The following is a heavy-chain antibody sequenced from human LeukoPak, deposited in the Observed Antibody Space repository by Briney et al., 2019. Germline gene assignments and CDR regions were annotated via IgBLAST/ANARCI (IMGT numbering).Heavy chain of an antibody. CDR2: IGSDGKTT. Sequence: PGGSLRLSCAASGFTFSTYGTHWVRQAPGKGLEWVAVIGSDGKTTYYADSVKGRFTISRDNSKNTLYLQMNSLRAEDTAVYYCARRAGAYSHPYDYWGQGTLVTVSS. V-gene: IGHV3-33*08. J-gene: IGHJ4*02. CDR3: ARRAGAYSHPYDY. D-gene: IGHD4/OR15-4a*01. CDR1: GFTFSTYG.